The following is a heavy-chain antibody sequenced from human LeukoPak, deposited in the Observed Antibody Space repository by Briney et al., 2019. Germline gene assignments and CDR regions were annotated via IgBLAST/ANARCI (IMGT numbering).Heavy chain of an antibody. CDR1: GFTVSSTY. J-gene: IGHJ4*02. D-gene: IGHD3-9*01. Sequence: GGSLRLSCAASGFTVSSTYMSWVRQAPGKGLEWVSVFYSGDTTYYADSVKGRFTISRDNSKNMLYLQMNSLRAEDTAVYYCARRLLTGYYEFWGQGTLVTVSS. V-gene: IGHV3-66*01. CDR3: ARRLLTGYYEF. CDR2: FYSGDTT.